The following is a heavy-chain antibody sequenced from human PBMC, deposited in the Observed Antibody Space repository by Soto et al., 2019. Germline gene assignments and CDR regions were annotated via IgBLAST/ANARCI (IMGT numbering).Heavy chain of an antibody. V-gene: IGHV4-30-4*01. CDR2: IYYSGST. J-gene: IGHJ4*02. CDR3: AGWELLRGVDY. Sequence: QVQLQESGPGLVKPSQTLSLTCTVSGGSISSGDYYWSWIRQPPGKGLEWIGYIYYSGSTYYNPSLKSRVTISVDTSKDHFSQKLSSVTAADTAVYYCAGWELLRGVDYWGQGTLVTVSS. CDR1: GGSISSGDYY. D-gene: IGHD1-26*01.